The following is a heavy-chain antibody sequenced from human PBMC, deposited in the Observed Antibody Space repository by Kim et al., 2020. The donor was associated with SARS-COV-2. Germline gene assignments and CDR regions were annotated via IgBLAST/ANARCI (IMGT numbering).Heavy chain of an antibody. CDR2: IYYSGST. CDR1: GGSISSSSYY. Sequence: SETLSLTCTVSGGSISSSSYYWGWIRQPPGKGLEWIGSIYYSGSTYYNPSLKSRVTISVDTSKNQFSLKLSSVTAADTAVYYCARQTLWFGELSAFDIWGQGTMVTVSS. D-gene: IGHD3-10*01. V-gene: IGHV4-39*01. CDR3: ARQTLWFGELSAFDI. J-gene: IGHJ3*02.